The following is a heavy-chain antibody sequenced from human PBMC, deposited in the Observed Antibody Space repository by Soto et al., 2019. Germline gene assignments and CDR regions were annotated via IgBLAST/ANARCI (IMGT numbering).Heavy chain of an antibody. CDR3: ARGGMWGVPATYYYYYGMDV. J-gene: IGHJ6*02. Sequence: SETLSLTCAVYGGSFSGYYWSWIRQPPGKGLEWIGEINHSGSTNYNPSLKSRVTISVDTSKNQFSLKLSPVTAADTAVYYCARGGMWGVPATYYYYYGMDVWGQGTTVTVSS. D-gene: IGHD2-2*01. CDR2: INHSGST. V-gene: IGHV4-34*01. CDR1: GGSFSGYY.